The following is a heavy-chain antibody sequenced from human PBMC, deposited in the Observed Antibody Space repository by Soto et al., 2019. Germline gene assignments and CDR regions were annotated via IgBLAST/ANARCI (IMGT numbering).Heavy chain of an antibody. J-gene: IGHJ4*02. Sequence: PSQTLSLTCAISGDSVSSNSAVWNWIRQSPSRGLEWLGRTYYRSQWHYEYAVFVQSRISIDPDTSKNQFSLQLDSVTPEDTAVYYCVRLVGNSWLDHWGQGTLVTVSS. CDR3: VRLVGNSWLDH. D-gene: IGHD3-9*01. CDR2: TYYRSQWHY. CDR1: GDSVSSNSAV. V-gene: IGHV6-1*01.